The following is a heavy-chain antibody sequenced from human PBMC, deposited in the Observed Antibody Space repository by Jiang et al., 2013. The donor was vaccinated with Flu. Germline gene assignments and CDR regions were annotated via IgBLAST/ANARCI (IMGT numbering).Heavy chain of an antibody. D-gene: IGHD2-2*01. Sequence: SSYAISWVRQAPGQGLEWMGRIIPILGIANYAQKFQGRVTITADKSTSTAYMELSSLRSEDTAVYYCARDPPMCSSTSCYFTFYYGMDVWGQGTTVTVSS. CDR1: SSYA. CDR3: ARDPPMCSSTSCYFTFYYGMDV. V-gene: IGHV1-69*04. J-gene: IGHJ6*02. CDR2: IIPILGIA.